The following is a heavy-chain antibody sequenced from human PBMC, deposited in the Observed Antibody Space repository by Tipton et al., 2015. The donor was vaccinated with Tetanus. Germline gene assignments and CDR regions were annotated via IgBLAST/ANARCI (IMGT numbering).Heavy chain of an antibody. CDR1: GGTFGSYA. D-gene: IGHD6-13*01. J-gene: IGHJ3*02. V-gene: IGHV1-69*01. Sequence: QLVQSGAEVKKPGSSVKVSCKASGGTFGSYAISWARQAPGQGLEWMGGIIPIFGTANYAQKFQGRVTITAGESTSTAYMELSSLRSEDTAVYYCATYDSGYRKWHAFDIWGQGTMVTVSS. CDR3: ATYDSGYRKWHAFDI. CDR2: IIPIFGTA.